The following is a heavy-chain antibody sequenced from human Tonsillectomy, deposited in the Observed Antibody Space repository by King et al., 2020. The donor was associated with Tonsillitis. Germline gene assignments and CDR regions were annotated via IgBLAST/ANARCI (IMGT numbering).Heavy chain of an antibody. CDR1: GFTVSRKY. CDR3: AGAGYNYGKDRPYYFDY. J-gene: IGHJ4*02. V-gene: IGHV3-53*01. D-gene: IGHD5-18*01. Sequence: VQLVESGGGLIQPGGSLRLSCAASGFTVSRKYMSWVRQAPGKGLEWVSVIYSSGTTHYADYVKGRFTLSSDNSKNTLYLQMNSLRAEDTAVYYCAGAGYNYGKDRPYYFDYWGLGTLVTVSS. CDR2: IYSSGTT.